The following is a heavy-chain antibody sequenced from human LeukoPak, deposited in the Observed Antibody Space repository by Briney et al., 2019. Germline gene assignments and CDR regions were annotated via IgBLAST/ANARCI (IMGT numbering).Heavy chain of an antibody. CDR3: AKEGQWLPYFDY. V-gene: IGHV3-23*01. Sequence: GGSPRLSCAASGFTFISYAMSWVRQAPGKGLEWVSAISDSDGSTYYADSVKGRFTISRDNSKNTLYLQMNSLRAEDTAVYYCAKEGQWLPYFDYWGQGTLVTVSS. CDR1: GFTFISYA. CDR2: ISDSDGST. J-gene: IGHJ4*02. D-gene: IGHD6-19*01.